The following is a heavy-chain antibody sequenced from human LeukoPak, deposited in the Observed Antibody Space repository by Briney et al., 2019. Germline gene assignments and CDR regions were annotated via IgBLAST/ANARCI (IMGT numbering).Heavy chain of an antibody. V-gene: IGHV3-48*02. D-gene: IGHD6-19*01. CDR1: GFSLSDYN. J-gene: IGHJ4*02. Sequence: GGSPRLSCAASGFSLSDYNMNWVRQTPGKGLEWVSYINSIGSGMHYTDSVRGRFTISRDNAKNSLYLQMNSLRDEDTAVYYCARGVSRYISGWHFDYWGQGTLVTVSS. CDR2: INSIGSGM. CDR3: ARGVSRYISGWHFDY.